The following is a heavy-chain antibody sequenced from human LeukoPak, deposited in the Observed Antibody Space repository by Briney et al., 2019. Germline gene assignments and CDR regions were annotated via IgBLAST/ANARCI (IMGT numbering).Heavy chain of an antibody. CDR1: GGSISSGSYY. V-gene: IGHV4-61*02. CDR3: ARYVYYYDSSGYYMSRRGAFDI. CDR2: IYTSGST. Sequence: PSQTLSLTCTVSGGSISSGSYYWSWIRQPAGKGLEWIGRIYTSGSTNYNPSLKSRVTISVDTSKNQFSLKLSSVTAADTAVYYCARYVYYYDSSGYYMSRRGAFDIWGQGTMVTVSS. D-gene: IGHD3-22*01. J-gene: IGHJ3*02.